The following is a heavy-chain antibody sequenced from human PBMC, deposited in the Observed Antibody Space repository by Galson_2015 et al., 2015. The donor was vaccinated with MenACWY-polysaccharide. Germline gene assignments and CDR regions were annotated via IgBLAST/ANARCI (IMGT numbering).Heavy chain of an antibody. CDR2: ISSSGGST. D-gene: IGHD2-15*01. Sequence: SLRLSCADSGFSFSSYAINWVRQAPGKGLEWVAGISSSGGSTQFAGSVKGRFTISRDNSKNTVYLQMNSLRAEDTAVYYCAAGYFRYDYWGPGTPVTVSS. J-gene: IGHJ4*02. CDR1: GFSFSSYA. CDR3: AAGYFRYDY. V-gene: IGHV3-23*01.